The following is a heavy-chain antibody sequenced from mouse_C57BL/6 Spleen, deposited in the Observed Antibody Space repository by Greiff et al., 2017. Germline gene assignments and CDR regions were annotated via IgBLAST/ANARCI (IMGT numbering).Heavy chain of an antibody. D-gene: IGHD2-13*01. CDR1: GYTFTSYW. V-gene: IGHV1-59*01. J-gene: IGHJ3*01. CDR2: IDPSDSYT. Sequence: QVQLQQPGAELVRPGTSVKLSCKASGYTFTSYWMHWVKQRPGQGLEWIGVIDPSDSYTNYNQKFKGKATLTVDTSSSTAYMPLSSLTSEDSAVYYCATVRGIYYGEYGFAYWGQGTLVTVAA. CDR3: ATVRGIYYGEYGFAY.